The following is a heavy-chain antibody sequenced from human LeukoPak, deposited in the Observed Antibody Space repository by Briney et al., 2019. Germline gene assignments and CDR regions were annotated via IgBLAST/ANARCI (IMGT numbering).Heavy chain of an antibody. V-gene: IGHV3-48*03. J-gene: IGHJ5*02. D-gene: IGHD5-18*01. CDR1: GFTFSSYV. Sequence: PGGFLRLSCAASGFTFSSYVMNWVRQAPGKGLEWVSYISSSGSTIYYADSVKGRFTISGDNAKNSLYLQMNSLRAEDTAVYYCARPRYSYGSNWFDPWGQGTLVTVSS. CDR2: ISSSGSTI. CDR3: ARPRYSYGSNWFDP.